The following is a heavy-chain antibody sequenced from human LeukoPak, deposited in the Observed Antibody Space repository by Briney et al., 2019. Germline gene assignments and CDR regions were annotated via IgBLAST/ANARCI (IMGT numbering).Heavy chain of an antibody. V-gene: IGHV1-2*02. CDR2: INPNSGGT. CDR3: ARPIAGSSSWYVEAFAI. D-gene: IGHD6-13*01. Sequence: ASVKVSCKASGYTFTSYGISWVRQAPGQGLEWMGWINPNSGGTNYAQKFQGRVTMTRDTSVSTAYMELSRLRSDDTAVYYCARPIAGSSSWYVEAFAIWGQGTMVTVSS. J-gene: IGHJ3*02. CDR1: GYTFTSYG.